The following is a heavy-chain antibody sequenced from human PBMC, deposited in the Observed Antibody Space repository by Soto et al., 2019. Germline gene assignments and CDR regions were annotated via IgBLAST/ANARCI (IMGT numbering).Heavy chain of an antibody. CDR1: GFTFSSYN. CDR2: ISSNSGSI. V-gene: IGHV3-48*01. J-gene: IGHJ6*03. D-gene: IGHD3-10*01. CDR3: ARDENTMVRGGHYYYYMDV. Sequence: PGGSRRLSCAASGFTFSSYNMNWVRQAPGKGLEWVSYISSNSGSIYYADSVKGRFTISRDNAKDSLFLQLNSLRAEDTAVYYCARDENTMVRGGHYYYYMDVWGKGTTVTVSS.